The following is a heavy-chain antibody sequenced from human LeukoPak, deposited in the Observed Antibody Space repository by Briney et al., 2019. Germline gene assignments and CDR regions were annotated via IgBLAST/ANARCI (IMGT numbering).Heavy chain of an antibody. V-gene: IGHV1-2*02. CDR1: GYTFTDYY. CDR3: ARDAYYGSGSYPY. J-gene: IGHJ4*02. Sequence: ASAKVSCKASGYTFTDYYMHWVRQAPGQGLEWMGWINPDSGGTNYAQKFQGRVTMTRDTSISTAYMELSRLRSDDTAVYYCARDAYYGSGSYPYWGQGTLVTVSS. CDR2: INPDSGGT. D-gene: IGHD3-10*01.